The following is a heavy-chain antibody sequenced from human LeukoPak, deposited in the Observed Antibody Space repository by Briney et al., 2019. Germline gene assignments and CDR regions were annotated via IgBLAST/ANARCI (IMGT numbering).Heavy chain of an antibody. CDR2: IYNSGST. V-gene: IGHV4-59*01. D-gene: IGHD3-22*01. J-gene: IGHJ4*02. Sequence: PSETLSLTCTVSGGSISSYYWSWLRQPPGKGLEWIGHIYNSGSTNYNPSLKSRVTISVDTSKNQFSLKLSSVTAADTAVYYCARARYYDSSGYYSVDYFDYWGQGTLVTVSS. CDR1: GGSISSYY. CDR3: ARARYYDSSGYYSVDYFDY.